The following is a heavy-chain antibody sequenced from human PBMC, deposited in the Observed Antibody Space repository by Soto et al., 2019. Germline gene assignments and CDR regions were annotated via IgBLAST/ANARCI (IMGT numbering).Heavy chain of an antibody. J-gene: IGHJ6*02. Sequence: HPGGSLRLSCAASGFTFSSYGMHWVRQAPGKGLEWVAVISYDGSNKYYADSVKGRFTISRDNSKNTLYLQMNSLRAEDTAVYYCAKDLQLWFGVLLQNYYGMDVWGQGTTVTVSS. CDR3: AKDLQLWFGVLLQNYYGMDV. V-gene: IGHV3-30*18. D-gene: IGHD3-10*01. CDR1: GFTFSSYG. CDR2: ISYDGSNK.